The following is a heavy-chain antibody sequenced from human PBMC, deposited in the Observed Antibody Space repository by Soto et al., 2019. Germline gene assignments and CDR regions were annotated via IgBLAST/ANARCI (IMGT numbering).Heavy chain of an antibody. D-gene: IGHD3-10*01. J-gene: IGHJ4*02. CDR3: AKTGGPGSYYWVDY. V-gene: IGHV3-23*01. CDR2: ISGGGGGT. CDR1: VFTFPSYA. Sequence: WWSLRLSCSASVFTFPSYAMNWCRQAPGQGLEWVSTISGGGGGTDYADSAKGRFIISRDNSKSTLYLQMNSLRAEDTAVYYCAKTGGPGSYYWVDYWGQGTPVTVSS.